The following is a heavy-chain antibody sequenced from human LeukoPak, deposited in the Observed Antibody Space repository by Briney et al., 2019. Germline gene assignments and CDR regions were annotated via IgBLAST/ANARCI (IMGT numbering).Heavy chain of an antibody. CDR2: ISWNSGSI. V-gene: IGHV3-9*01. CDR3: AKEMSSGGYNLILGY. J-gene: IGHJ4*02. Sequence: GRSLRLSWAASGFTFDDYAMHWVRQAPGKGLEWVSGISWNSGSIGYADSVKGRFTISRDNAKNSLYLQMNSLRAEDTALYYCAKEMSSGGYNLILGYWGQGTLVTVSS. CDR1: GFTFDDYA. D-gene: IGHD5-24*01.